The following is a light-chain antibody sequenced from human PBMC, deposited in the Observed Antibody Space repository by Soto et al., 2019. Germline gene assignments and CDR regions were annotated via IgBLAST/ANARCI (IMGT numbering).Light chain of an antibody. CDR2: KAS. CDR3: QEYNSYSAGT. CDR1: QSFSAW. V-gene: IGKV1-5*03. Sequence: DIQMTQSPSTLSASVGDRVTITCRASQSFSAWLAWYQQKPGKAPRLLIYKASTLKTGVPSRFSGSASGTEFTLTISSLQPDDFATYYCQEYNSYSAGTFGQGTKVEI. J-gene: IGKJ1*01.